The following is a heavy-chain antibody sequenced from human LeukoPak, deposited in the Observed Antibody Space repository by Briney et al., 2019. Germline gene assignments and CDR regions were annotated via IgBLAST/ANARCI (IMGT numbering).Heavy chain of an antibody. CDR2: ISYDGSNK. V-gene: IGHV3-30-3*01. CDR1: GFTFSSYA. D-gene: IGHD6-13*01. J-gene: IGHJ5*02. CDR3: ASSAAAGTELFFDP. Sequence: GGSLRLSCAASGFTFSSYAMHWVRQAPGKGLEWVAVISYDGSNKYYADSVKGRFIISRDNSKNTLYLQMNSLRAEDTAVYYCASSAAAGTELFFDPWGQGTLVTVSS.